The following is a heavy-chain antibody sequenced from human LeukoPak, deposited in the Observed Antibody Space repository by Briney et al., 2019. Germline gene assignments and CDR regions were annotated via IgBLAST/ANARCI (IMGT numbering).Heavy chain of an antibody. V-gene: IGHV3-74*01. CDR2: IECNGLT. Sequence: GGPLRLSCEASGFTFRSYWMHWVRQIPGKGLMWFSRIECNGLTLYADSVRDRFTISRDNGKRTIYLQMNSLRVDDTAIYYCAKAATYFYGSVTYDWFESWGQGTLVTVSS. CDR3: AKAATYFYGSVTYDWFES. J-gene: IGHJ5*01. CDR1: GFTFRSYW. D-gene: IGHD3-10*01.